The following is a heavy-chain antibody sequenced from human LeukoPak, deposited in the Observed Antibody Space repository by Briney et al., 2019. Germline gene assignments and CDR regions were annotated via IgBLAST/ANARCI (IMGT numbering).Heavy chain of an antibody. Sequence: GGSLRLSCAASGFTLSSYGMHWVRQAPGKGLEWVAVISYDGSNKYYADSVKGRFTISRDNSKNTLYLQMNSLRAEDTAVYYCANFYGEFSDYWGQGTLVTVSS. CDR2: ISYDGSNK. CDR3: ANFYGEFSDY. J-gene: IGHJ4*02. D-gene: IGHD4-17*01. V-gene: IGHV3-30*18. CDR1: GFTLSSYG.